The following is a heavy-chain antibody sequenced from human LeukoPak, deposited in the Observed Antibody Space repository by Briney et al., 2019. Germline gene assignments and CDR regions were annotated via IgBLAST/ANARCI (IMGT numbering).Heavy chain of an antibody. V-gene: IGHV3-23*01. CDR2: ISGSGGST. D-gene: IGHD2-8*01. CDR3: AKEYCTDGVCSPLDY. CDR1: GFIFSSYA. Sequence: GGSLRLSCAASGFIFSSYAMSWVRQAPGKGLEWVSGISGSGGSTYYADSVKGRFTISRDNSKNTLYLQMNSLRAEDTAVYYCAKEYCTDGVCSPLDYWGQGTLVSVSS. J-gene: IGHJ4*02.